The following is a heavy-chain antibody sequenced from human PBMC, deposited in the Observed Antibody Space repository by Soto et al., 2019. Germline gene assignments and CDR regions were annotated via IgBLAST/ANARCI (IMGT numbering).Heavy chain of an antibody. CDR2: ISFDGTNK. V-gene: IGHV3-30*18. CDR3: TKGGHKPTGAAFYI. CDR1: EFVFTNFA. D-gene: IGHD3-10*01. Sequence: QVQLVESGGGVVQPGRSLRLSCTASEFVFTNFAMHWVRQAPGKGLEWVASISFDGTNKYYADSVRGRFTISRDNSKNTLYLQMDSLRVEDTTVYYCTKGGHKPTGAAFYIWGQGTTVTVSS. J-gene: IGHJ3*02.